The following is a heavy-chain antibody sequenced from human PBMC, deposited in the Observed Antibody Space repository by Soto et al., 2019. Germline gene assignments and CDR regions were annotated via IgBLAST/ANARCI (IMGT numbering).Heavy chain of an antibody. Sequence: SXTXSLTFAVYAGSXIHYYWDLIRQSPGKGLEWIGKIKHSGSSNYNPSLISRVSISVDMSKNQFSLRLTSVTAADTAVYYCARGGSSDWQVALDIWGQGTMGTVSS. V-gene: IGHV4-34*01. CDR1: AGSXIHYY. CDR3: ARGGSSDWQVALDI. CDR2: IKHSGSS. D-gene: IGHD6-19*01. J-gene: IGHJ3*02.